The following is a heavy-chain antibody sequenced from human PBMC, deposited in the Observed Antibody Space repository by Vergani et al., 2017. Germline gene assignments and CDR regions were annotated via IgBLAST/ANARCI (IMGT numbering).Heavy chain of an antibody. D-gene: IGHD6-13*01. V-gene: IGHV3-7*01. CDR2: IKQDGSEK. J-gene: IGHJ4*02. CDR1: GFTFSSYW. Sequence: EVQLVESGGGLVQPGGSLRLSCAASGFTFSSYWMSWVLQAPGKGLEWVANIKQDGSEKYYVDSVKGRFTISRDNAKNSLYLQMNSLRAEDTAVYYCARGRRIAAAAFDYWGQGTLVTVSS. CDR3: ARGRRIAAAAFDY.